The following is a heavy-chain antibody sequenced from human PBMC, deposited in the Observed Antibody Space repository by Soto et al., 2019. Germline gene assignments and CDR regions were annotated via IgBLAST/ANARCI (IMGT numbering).Heavy chain of an antibody. V-gene: IGHV1-2*02. CDR1: GYTFSGYY. CDR2: INPNSGGT. Sequence: ASVKVSCKASGYTFSGYYIHWLRQAPGQGLEWMGWINPNSGGTNYAQKFQGRVTVTRDTPTSTAYMELSRLTSDDTAVYYCARSLNEGYCTITGCYTRPLYGTDVRGQGTRVTASS. CDR3: ARSLNEGYCTITGCYTRPLYGTDV. J-gene: IGHJ6*02. D-gene: IGHD2-2*02.